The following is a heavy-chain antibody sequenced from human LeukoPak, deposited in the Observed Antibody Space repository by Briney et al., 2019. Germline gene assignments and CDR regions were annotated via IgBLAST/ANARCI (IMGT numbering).Heavy chain of an antibody. CDR3: ARAPGYYDSSGYYYYYFDY. J-gene: IGHJ4*02. Sequence: SETLSLTCTVSGGSISSYYWSWIRQPPGKGLEWIGYIYYSGSTNYNPSLKSRVTISVDTSKNQFSLKLSSVTAADTAVYYCARAPGYYDSSGYYYYYFDYWGKGTLVTVSS. CDR2: IYYSGST. D-gene: IGHD3-22*01. V-gene: IGHV4-59*01. CDR1: GGSISSYY.